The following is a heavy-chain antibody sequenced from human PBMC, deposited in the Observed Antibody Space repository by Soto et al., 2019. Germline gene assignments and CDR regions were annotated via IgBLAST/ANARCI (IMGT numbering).Heavy chain of an antibody. CDR1: GGSITGFY. V-gene: IGHV4-59*01. CDR2: VFHTGNT. D-gene: IGHD2-15*01. CDR3: ARARPPDIVVVVPRPGYYGMDV. Sequence: SETLSLTCTVSGGSITGFYWSWIRQFPGKRLEYIGYVFHTGNTNYNPSLRGRVTMSVDTSKNQFSLKLRSVTAADTAVYYCARARPPDIVVVVPRPGYYGMDVWGQGTTVTVSS. J-gene: IGHJ6*02.